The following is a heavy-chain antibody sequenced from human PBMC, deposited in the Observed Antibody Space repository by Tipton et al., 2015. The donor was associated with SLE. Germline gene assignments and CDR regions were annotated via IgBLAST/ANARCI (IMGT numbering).Heavy chain of an antibody. D-gene: IGHD2-21*02. CDR1: GVSISSDSYY. CDR3: ARLTVTPHWYFDL. Sequence: TLSLTCTVSGVSISSDSYYWNWIRQPAGKGLEWIGRVYTSGSPYYNPSLESRVVMSMDKSKNQFSLDLSSVTAADTAVYYCARLTVTPHWYFDLWGRGTPVTVSS. CDR2: VYTSGSP. J-gene: IGHJ2*01. V-gene: IGHV4-61*02.